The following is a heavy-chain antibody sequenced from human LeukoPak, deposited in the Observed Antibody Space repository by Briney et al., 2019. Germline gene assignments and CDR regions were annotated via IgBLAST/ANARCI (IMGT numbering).Heavy chain of an antibody. D-gene: IGHD6-13*01. J-gene: IGHJ3*01. CDR3: ATPRLIGAALDGFDF. V-gene: IGHV1-2*02. Sequence: GSVRVSCKASGYTFSDYFINWVRQAPGQGLEWMGWINPKSGGTDSAQNFQGRVTMTRDTSISTAYMELKRLRSDDTAVYYCATPRLIGAALDGFDFWGQGTMVIVSS. CDR1: GYTFSDYF. CDR2: INPKSGGT.